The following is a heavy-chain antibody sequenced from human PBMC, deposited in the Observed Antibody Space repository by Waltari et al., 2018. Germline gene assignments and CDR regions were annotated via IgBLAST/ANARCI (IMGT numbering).Heavy chain of an antibody. CDR1: GLTLRSYW. CDR2: MIFDGSGP. D-gene: IGHD3-16*01. V-gene: IGHV3-74*01. J-gene: IGHJ3*02. CDR3: ISDFGEPGATNVFDI. Sequence: EVQLVESGGGLVQPGGSLRLSCAASGLTLRSYWMHWVRQAPGKGLVCGQRMIFDGSGPSFADSGKGRFTISRDNAKNTVYLQMNSVRAEDTAVYYCISDFGEPGATNVFDIWGQGTMVTVSS.